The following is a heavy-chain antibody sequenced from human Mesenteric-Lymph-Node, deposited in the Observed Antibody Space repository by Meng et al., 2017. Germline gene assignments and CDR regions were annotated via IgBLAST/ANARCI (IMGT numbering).Heavy chain of an antibody. J-gene: IGHJ3*02. CDR3: ARGGLDAFDI. Sequence: GESLKISCEASGFTFNSHWMHWVRQAPGKGLVWVSRLSGDGSTTTYADSVKGRFTISRDNAKNTLYLQMNSLRAEGTAVYYCARGGLDAFDIWGQGTMVTVSS. CDR1: GFTFNSHW. V-gene: IGHV3-74*01. D-gene: IGHD3-16*01. CDR2: LSGDGSTT.